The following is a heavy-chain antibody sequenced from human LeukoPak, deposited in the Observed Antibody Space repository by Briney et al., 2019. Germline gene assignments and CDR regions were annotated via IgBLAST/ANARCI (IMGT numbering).Heavy chain of an antibody. J-gene: IGHJ3*02. CDR3: AKHQRGNSDAFDI. D-gene: IGHD4-23*01. CDR2: IYYSGRT. V-gene: IGHV4-59*01. CDR1: GGSISSYY. Sequence: PSETLSLTCTVSGGSISSYYWSWIRQPPGKGLEWIGYIYYSGRTNYNPSLKSRVTISVDTSKNQFSLKLSSVTAADTAVYYCAKHQRGNSDAFDIWGQGTMVTVSS.